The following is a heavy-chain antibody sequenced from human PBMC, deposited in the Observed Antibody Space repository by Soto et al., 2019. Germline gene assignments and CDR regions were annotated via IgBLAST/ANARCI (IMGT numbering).Heavy chain of an antibody. J-gene: IGHJ6*02. CDR1: GFTFSSYG. Sequence: QVQLVESGGGVVQPGRSLRLSCAASGFTFSSYGLHWVRQAPGKGLEWVAVIWYDGSNKYYADSVKGRFTISRDNSKNTLYLQMNSLRAEDTAVYYCAREWELLDYGMDVWGQGTTVTVS. CDR2: IWYDGSNK. CDR3: AREWELLDYGMDV. V-gene: IGHV3-33*01. D-gene: IGHD1-26*01.